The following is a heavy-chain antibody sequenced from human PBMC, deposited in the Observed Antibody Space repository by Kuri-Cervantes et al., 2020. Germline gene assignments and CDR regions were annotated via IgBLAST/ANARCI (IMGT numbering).Heavy chain of an antibody. V-gene: IGHV4-59*12. CDR1: GGSISSYY. D-gene: IGHD2-2*01. CDR3: ARARGVVVPAAVRSKWFDP. CDR2: VYYSGST. J-gene: IGHJ5*02. Sequence: ESLKISCTVSGGSISSYYWSWIRQPPGKRLEWIGYVYYSGSTSYNPSLKSRVTISVDTSKNQFSLKLSSVTAADTAVYYCARARGVVVPAAVRSKWFDPWGQGTLVTVSS.